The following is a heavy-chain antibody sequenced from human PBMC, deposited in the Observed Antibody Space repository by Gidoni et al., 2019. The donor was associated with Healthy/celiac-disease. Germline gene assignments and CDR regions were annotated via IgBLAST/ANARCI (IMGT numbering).Heavy chain of an antibody. Sequence: QVQLQESGPGLVKPSQTLSLTCTVSGGSISSYYWSWFRQPPGKGLEWIGYISYSGSTNYNPSLKGRVTMSVDTSKNQFSLRLTSVTAADTAIYYCARDISGYSFDYWGQGTLVTVSS. J-gene: IGHJ4*02. CDR2: ISYSGST. CDR3: ARDISGYSFDY. V-gene: IGHV4-59*01. D-gene: IGHD3-9*01. CDR1: GGSISSYY.